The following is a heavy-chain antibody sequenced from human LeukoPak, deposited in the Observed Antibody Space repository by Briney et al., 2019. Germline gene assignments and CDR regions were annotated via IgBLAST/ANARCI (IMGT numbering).Heavy chain of an antibody. Sequence: GGSLRLSCAASGFTFSSYGMHWVRQAPGKGLEWVAVISYDGTNKYYADSVKGRFTISRDNSKNTLYLQMNSLRAEDTAIYYCAKLPYRTTVTTSWFDPWGQGTLVTVSS. CDR2: ISYDGTNK. CDR1: GFTFSSYG. CDR3: AKLPYRTTVTTSWFDP. J-gene: IGHJ5*02. D-gene: IGHD4-11*01. V-gene: IGHV3-33*05.